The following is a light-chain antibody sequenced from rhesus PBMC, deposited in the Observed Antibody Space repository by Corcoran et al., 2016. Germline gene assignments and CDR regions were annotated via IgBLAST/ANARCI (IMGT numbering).Light chain of an antibody. CDR1: QGISSY. Sequence: DIQMTQSPSSLSASVGDTVTITCRASQGISSYLNWFPQKPGKALKLLIYAASRLESGVPSRLSGSGAGTEFNLTISSLQPEDFAAYYCLQHNSYPFTFGPGTKLDIK. CDR3: LQHNSYPFT. J-gene: IGKJ3*01. CDR2: AAS. V-gene: IGKV1-28*01.